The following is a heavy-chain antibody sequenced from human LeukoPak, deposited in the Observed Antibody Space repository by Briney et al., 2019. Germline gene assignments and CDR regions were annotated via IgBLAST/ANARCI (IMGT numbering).Heavy chain of an antibody. D-gene: IGHD3-22*01. Sequence: PGGSLRLSCSASGFTFSRFAMTWVRHLPGKGLEWVSTISGNGLQTFYADSVKGRFSVSRDNSVNIVYLQMDSLRADDSALYSRAKDANYLDRSGYFIPFDYWGPGTLVTVAS. CDR2: ISGNGLQT. J-gene: IGHJ4*02. CDR3: AKDANYLDRSGYFIPFDY. CDR1: GFTFSRFA. V-gene: IGHV3-23*01.